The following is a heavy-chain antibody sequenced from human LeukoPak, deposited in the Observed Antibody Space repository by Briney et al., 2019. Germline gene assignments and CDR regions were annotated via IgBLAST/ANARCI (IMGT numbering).Heavy chain of an antibody. J-gene: IGHJ5*02. D-gene: IGHD3-22*01. V-gene: IGHV3-30-3*01. Sequence: PGGSLRLSCAASGFTFSSYAMHWVRQAPGKGLEWVAVISYDGSNKYYADSVKGRFTISRDNSKNTLYLQMNSLRAEDTAVYYCARVAQYYYDSSGYYATWFDPWGQGTLVTVSS. CDR3: ARVAQYYYDSSGYYATWFDP. CDR1: GFTFSSYA. CDR2: ISYDGSNK.